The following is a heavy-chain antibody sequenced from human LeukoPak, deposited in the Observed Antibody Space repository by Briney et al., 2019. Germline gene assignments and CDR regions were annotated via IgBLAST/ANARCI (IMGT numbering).Heavy chain of an antibody. CDR2: IIPILGIA. D-gene: IGHD3-22*01. V-gene: IGHV1-69*04. CDR3: ASGPYYYDSSGYYYNY. CDR1: GGTFISYA. Sequence: SVKVSCKASGGTFISYAISWVRQAPGQGLEWMGRIIPILGIANYAQKFQGRVTITADKSTSTAYMELSSLRSEDTAVYYCASGPYYYDSSGYYYNYWGQGTLVTVSS. J-gene: IGHJ4*02.